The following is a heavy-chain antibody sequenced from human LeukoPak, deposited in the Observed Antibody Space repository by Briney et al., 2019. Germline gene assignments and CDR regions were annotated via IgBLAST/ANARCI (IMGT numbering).Heavy chain of an antibody. V-gene: IGHV3-33*01. D-gene: IGHD3-22*01. Sequence: QPGRSLRLSCAASGFTFSSYVMHWVRQAPGKGLEWVAVIWYDGSNKYYADSVKGRFTISRDNSKNTLYLQMNSLRAEDTAVYYCARGRSGYYPYYFDYWGQGTLVTVSS. CDR2: IWYDGSNK. CDR1: GFTFSSYV. CDR3: ARGRSGYYPYYFDY. J-gene: IGHJ4*02.